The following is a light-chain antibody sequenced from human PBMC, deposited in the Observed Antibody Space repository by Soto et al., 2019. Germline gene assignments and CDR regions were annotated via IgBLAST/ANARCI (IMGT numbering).Light chain of an antibody. CDR1: QSVSSY. Sequence: VLTQSPATLSLSPGDSATLSCRVSQSVSSYLAWYQQKTDQAPRLLIYGASSRATGIPDRFSGSGSGTDFNLTISRLEPEDFAVYYCQKYGSSSITCGQGTRLEIK. CDR3: QKYGSSSIT. CDR2: GAS. J-gene: IGKJ5*01. V-gene: IGKV3-20*01.